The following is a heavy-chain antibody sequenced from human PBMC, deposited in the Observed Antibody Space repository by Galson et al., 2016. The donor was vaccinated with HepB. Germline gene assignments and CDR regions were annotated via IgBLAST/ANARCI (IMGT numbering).Heavy chain of an antibody. CDR3: ARDRSESGPPTVDY. Sequence: SLRLSCAASGFNFRTWWMHWVRQAPGKGLEWVSRINTDETNTKYADSVKGRFTVSRDNAKNILYLQMSMLTAEDTAVYYCARDRSESGPPTVDYWGQGTLVTVS. CDR1: GFNFRTWW. J-gene: IGHJ4*02. D-gene: IGHD4-11*01. V-gene: IGHV3-74*01. CDR2: INTDETNT.